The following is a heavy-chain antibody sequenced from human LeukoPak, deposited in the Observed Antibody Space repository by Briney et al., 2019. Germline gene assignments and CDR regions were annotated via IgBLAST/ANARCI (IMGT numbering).Heavy chain of an antibody. CDR1: GYSISSGYY. V-gene: IGHV4-38-2*01. D-gene: IGHD2-21*02. Sequence: PSETLSLTCAVSGYSISSGYYWGWIRQPPGKGLEWIGSIYHSGRTYYNPSLKSRVTISVDTSKDQFSLQLSSVTAADTAVYYCARVGGDGAFDIWGQGTMVTVSS. CDR2: IYHSGRT. CDR3: ARVGGDGAFDI. J-gene: IGHJ3*02.